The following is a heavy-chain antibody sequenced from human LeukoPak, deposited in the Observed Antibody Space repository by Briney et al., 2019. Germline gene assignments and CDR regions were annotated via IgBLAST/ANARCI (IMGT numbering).Heavy chain of an antibody. CDR1: GFTFTSSA. V-gene: IGHV1-58*02. CDR3: AAGYSSGWLFSY. D-gene: IGHD6-19*01. CDR2: IVVGSGNT. J-gene: IGHJ4*02. Sequence: SVKVSCKASGFTFTSSAMQWVRQARGQRLEWIEWIVVGSGNTNYAQKFQERVTITRDMSTSTAYMELSSLRSEDTAVYYCAAGYSSGWLFSYWGQGTLVTVSS.